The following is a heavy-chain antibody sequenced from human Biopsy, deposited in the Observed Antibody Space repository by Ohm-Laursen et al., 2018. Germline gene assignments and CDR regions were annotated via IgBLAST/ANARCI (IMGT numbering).Heavy chain of an antibody. CDR1: GFTFSSYG. CDR3: ARDRYYGSESYYSHFNMDV. J-gene: IGHJ6*02. CDR2: IWYDGSNK. Sequence: SLRLSCTASGFTFSSYGIHWVRQAPGKGLEWVAVIWYDGSNKYSADSVKGRFSISRDNSKNTVYLQMNSLRAADTAVYYCARDRYYGSESYYSHFNMDVWGQGTTVSVSS. D-gene: IGHD3-10*01. V-gene: IGHV3-33*01.